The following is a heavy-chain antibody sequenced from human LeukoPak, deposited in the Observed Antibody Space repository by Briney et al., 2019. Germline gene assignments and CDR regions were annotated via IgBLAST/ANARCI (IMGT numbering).Heavy chain of an antibody. CDR2: INHSGST. CDR3: ASLQTGDNSGYYY. CDR1: GGSFSVYY. Sequence: SETLSLTCAVYGGSFSVYYWSWIRQPPGKGLEWIGEINHSGSTKYNPSLTSRVTISVDTSKNQFSLKLSSVTAADTAVYYCASLQTGDNSGYYYWGQGTLVTVSS. D-gene: IGHD3-22*01. V-gene: IGHV4-34*01. J-gene: IGHJ4*02.